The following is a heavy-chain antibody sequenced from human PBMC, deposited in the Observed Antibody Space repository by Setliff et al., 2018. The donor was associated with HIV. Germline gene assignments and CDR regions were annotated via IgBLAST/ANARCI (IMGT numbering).Heavy chain of an antibody. V-gene: IGHV3-7*01. CDR3: ARKLRPGHGVDV. CDR2: IKEDGREK. Sequence: LRLSCAASGFSFSNSWMTWVRQAPGKGLEWVATIKEDGREKYYVGSVKGRFTISRDNAKNSMDLQMNSLRAEDTAIYYCARKLRPGHGVDVWGQGTTVTVSS. J-gene: IGHJ6*02. CDR1: GFSFSNSW. D-gene: IGHD3-10*01.